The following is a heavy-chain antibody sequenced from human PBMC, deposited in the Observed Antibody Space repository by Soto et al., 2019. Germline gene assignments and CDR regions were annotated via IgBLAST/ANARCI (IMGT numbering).Heavy chain of an antibody. J-gene: IGHJ4*02. CDR3: ARDVGGYGSGSHTYFDY. CDR1: GGSISSGGYY. D-gene: IGHD3-10*01. CDR2: IYYSGST. V-gene: IGHV4-31*03. Sequence: SETLSLTCTVSGGSISSGGYYWSWIRQHPGKGLEWIGYIYYSGSTYYNPSLKSRVTISVDTSKNQFSLKLSSVTAADTAVYYCARDVGGYGSGSHTYFDYWGQGTLVTVSS.